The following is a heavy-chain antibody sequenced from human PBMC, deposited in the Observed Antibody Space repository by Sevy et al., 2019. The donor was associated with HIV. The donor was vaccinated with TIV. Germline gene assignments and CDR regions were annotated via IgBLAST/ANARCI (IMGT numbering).Heavy chain of an antibody. D-gene: IGHD6-13*01. CDR3: AKVLARGVAVAGSAWGMDV. CDR2: IGGSGGTT. Sequence: VGSLRLSCAASGFTFSNYAMNWVHQAPGKELEWVSSIGGSGGTTYYADSVEGRFTISRDKSKNTLYLQMHSLRAEDAVAYYCAKVLARGVAVAGSAWGMDVWGQGTTVTVSS. CDR1: GFTFSNYA. J-gene: IGHJ6*02. V-gene: IGHV3-23*01.